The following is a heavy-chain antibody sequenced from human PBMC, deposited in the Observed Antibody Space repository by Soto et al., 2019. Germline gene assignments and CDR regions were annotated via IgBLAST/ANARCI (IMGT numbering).Heavy chain of an antibody. CDR1: GFTFSSYA. CDR3: ARGGRNMTTVSTHYYYYYYMDV. D-gene: IGHD4-4*01. V-gene: IGHV3-64*01. CDR2: ISSNGGST. Sequence: EVQLVESGGGLVQPVGSLRLSCAASGFTFSSYAMHWVRQAPGKGLEYVSAISSNGGSTYYANSVKGRFTISRDNSKNTLYLQMGSLRAEDMAVYYCARGGRNMTTVSTHYYYYYYMDVWGKGTTVTVSS. J-gene: IGHJ6*03.